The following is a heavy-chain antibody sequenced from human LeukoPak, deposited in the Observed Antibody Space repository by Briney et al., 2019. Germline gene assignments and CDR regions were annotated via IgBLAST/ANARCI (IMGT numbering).Heavy chain of an antibody. Sequence: GGSLRLFCAASGFTFSSYAMSWVRQAPGKGLEWVSAISGSGGSTYYADSVRGRFTISRDNYKNTLYLQMNSLRAEDTAVYYCAKGRIAAARSCSPLWGQGTLVTVSS. CDR3: AKGRIAAARSCSPL. CDR2: ISGSGGST. V-gene: IGHV3-23*01. J-gene: IGHJ4*02. D-gene: IGHD6-13*01. CDR1: GFTFSSYA.